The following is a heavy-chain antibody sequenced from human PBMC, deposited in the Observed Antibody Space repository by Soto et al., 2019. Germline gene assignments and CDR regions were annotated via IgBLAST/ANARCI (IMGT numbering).Heavy chain of an antibody. CDR3: AREGYGDYVFDY. V-gene: IGHV3-33*01. J-gene: IGHJ4*02. CDR1: GFTFSSYG. D-gene: IGHD4-17*01. CDR2: IWYDGSNK. Sequence: QVQLVESGGGVVQPGRSLRLSCAASGFTFSSYGMHWVRQAPGKGLEWVAVIWYDGSNKYYADSVKGRFTISRDNSKNTLYLQMNCLRAEDTAVYYCAREGYGDYVFDYWGQGTLVTVSS.